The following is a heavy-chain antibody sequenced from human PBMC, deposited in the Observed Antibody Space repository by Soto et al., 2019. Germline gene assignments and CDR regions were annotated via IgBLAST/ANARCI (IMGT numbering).Heavy chain of an antibody. J-gene: IGHJ6*03. CDR2: MNPNSGNT. CDR3: ARASPPPYYYYYYMDV. CDR1: GYTFTSYD. V-gene: IGHV1-8*01. Sequence: ASVKVSCKASGYTFTSYDINWVRQATGQGLEWMGWMNPNSGNTGYAQKFQGRVTMTRNTSISTAYMELSSLRSEDTAVYYCARASPPPYYYYYYMDVWGKGTTVTVSS.